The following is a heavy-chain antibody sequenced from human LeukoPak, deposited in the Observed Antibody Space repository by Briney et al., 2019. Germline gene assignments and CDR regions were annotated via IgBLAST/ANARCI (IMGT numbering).Heavy chain of an antibody. J-gene: IGHJ5*02. V-gene: IGHV3-7*04. CDR3: AREIPVAGKRSWFDP. CDR1: GFTLSVYW. D-gene: IGHD6-19*01. Sequence: GGSLRLSCVASGFTLSVYWMTWVRQAPGKGLECVANINQDGSEKNYVDSVRGRFTIPRDNAKNSLYLYMNSLRAEDTAIYYCAREIPVAGKRSWFDPWGQGTLVTVSS. CDR2: INQDGSEK.